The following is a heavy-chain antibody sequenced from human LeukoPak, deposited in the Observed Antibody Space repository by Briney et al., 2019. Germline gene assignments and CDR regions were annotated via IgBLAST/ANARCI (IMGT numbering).Heavy chain of an antibody. J-gene: IGHJ6*02. Sequence: PGRSLRLSCAASGFTFSSYAMHWVRQAPGKGLEWVAVISYDGSNKYYADSVKGRFTISRDNSKNTLCLQMNSLRAEDTAVYYCARAVAGPWDYYYGMDVWGQGTTVTVSS. D-gene: IGHD6-19*01. CDR1: GFTFSSYA. CDR3: ARAVAGPWDYYYGMDV. CDR2: ISYDGSNK. V-gene: IGHV3-30-3*01.